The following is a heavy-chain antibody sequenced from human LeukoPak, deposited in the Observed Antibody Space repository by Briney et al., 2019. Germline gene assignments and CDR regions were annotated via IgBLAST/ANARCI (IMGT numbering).Heavy chain of an antibody. V-gene: IGHV1-46*01. J-gene: IGHJ4*02. D-gene: IGHD4-4*01. Sequence: ASVKVSCKASGYTFTSYYMHWVRQAPGQGLEWMGIINPSGGSTSYAQKFQGRVTMTRDTSTSTVYMELSSLRSEDTAVYHCARGGYPLSVEMATVIDYWGQGTLVTVSS. CDR1: GYTFTSYY. CDR3: ARGGYPLSVEMATVIDY. CDR2: INPSGGST.